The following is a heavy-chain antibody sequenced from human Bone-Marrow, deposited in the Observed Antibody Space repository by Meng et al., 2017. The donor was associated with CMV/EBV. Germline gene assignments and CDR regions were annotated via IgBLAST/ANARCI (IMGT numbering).Heavy chain of an antibody. Sequence: GGSLRLSCAASGFTFSSYGMHWVRQAPGKGLEWVAYIKQDGSEKYYVDSVKGRFTLSRYNAKNSLYLQMDSLRAEDTAVYYCARVWGDYQLFESSFDYWGLGTLVTVSS. CDR3: ARVWGDYQLFESSFDY. CDR1: GFTFSSYG. D-gene: IGHD3-10*01. J-gene: IGHJ4*02. CDR2: IKQDGSEK. V-gene: IGHV3-7*01.